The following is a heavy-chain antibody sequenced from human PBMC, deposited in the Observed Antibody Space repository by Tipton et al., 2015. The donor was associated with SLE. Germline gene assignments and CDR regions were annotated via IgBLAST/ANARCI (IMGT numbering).Heavy chain of an antibody. CDR2: INYSGSN. D-gene: IGHD6-13*01. CDR3: ARRRGSSWYEDYFDY. J-gene: IGHJ4*02. V-gene: IGHV4-59*11. Sequence: TLSLTCTVSGGSISSHYWSWIRRPPGKALEWIAYINYSGSNNCNPSLKSRVTMSVDTSKNQFSLKLSSVTAADTAVYYCARRRGSSWYEDYFDYWGQGTLVTVSS. CDR1: GGSISSHY.